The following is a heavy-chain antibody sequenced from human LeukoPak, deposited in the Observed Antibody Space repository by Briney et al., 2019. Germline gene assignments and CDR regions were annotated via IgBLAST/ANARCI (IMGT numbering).Heavy chain of an antibody. V-gene: IGHV3-15*01. J-gene: IGHJ4*02. CDR1: KFSFNNAW. CDR3: TVVPHDSAV. D-gene: IGHD3-22*01. Sequence: PSESLTLSCAVSKFSFNNAWMSCFRQPPGEGREWVGHIKSKTDGGTTDYSAPVQGRFTISRDDSQDRLYLHTNSLKTAATAEYYCTVVPHDSAVWGQGTLVTVSS. CDR2: IKSKTDGGTT.